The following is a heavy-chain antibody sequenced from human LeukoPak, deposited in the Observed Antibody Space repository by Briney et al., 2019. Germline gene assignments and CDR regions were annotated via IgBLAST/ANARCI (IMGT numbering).Heavy chain of an antibody. CDR1: GFTFSDYY. CDR2: ISSSSSTI. V-gene: IGHV3-11*04. D-gene: IGHD5-12*01. J-gene: IGHJ4*02. Sequence: PGGSLRLSCAASGFTFSDYYMSWIRQAPGKGLEWVSYISSSSSTIYYADSVKGRFTISRDNAKNSLYLQMNSLRAEDTAVYYCARERNVDIVATIPDYWGQGTLVTVSS. CDR3: ARERNVDIVATIPDY.